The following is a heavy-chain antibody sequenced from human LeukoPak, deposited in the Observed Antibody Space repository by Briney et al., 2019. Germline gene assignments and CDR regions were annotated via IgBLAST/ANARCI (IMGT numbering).Heavy chain of an antibody. Sequence: SETLSLTCAVYGGSFSGYYWSWIRQPPGKGLEWIGEINHSGGTNCNPSLKSRVTISVDTSKNQFSLKLSSVTAADTAVYYCARAYRITIFGVVTHTYYFGYWGQGTLVTVSS. D-gene: IGHD3-3*01. V-gene: IGHV4-34*01. CDR1: GGSFSGYY. CDR2: INHSGGT. J-gene: IGHJ4*02. CDR3: ARAYRITIFGVVTHTYYFGY.